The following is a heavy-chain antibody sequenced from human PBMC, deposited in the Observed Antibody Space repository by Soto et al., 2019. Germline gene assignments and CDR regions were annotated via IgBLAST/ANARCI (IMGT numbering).Heavy chain of an antibody. CDR3: ARFVGDY. CDR1: VGSFSGYY. Sequence: SETLSLTCAVYVGSFSGYYWSWIRQPPGKGLEWIGEINHSGSTNYNPSLKSRVTISVDTSKNQFSLKLSSVTAADTAVYYCARFVGDYWGQGTLVTVSS. V-gene: IGHV4-34*01. CDR2: INHSGST. D-gene: IGHD1-26*01. J-gene: IGHJ4*02.